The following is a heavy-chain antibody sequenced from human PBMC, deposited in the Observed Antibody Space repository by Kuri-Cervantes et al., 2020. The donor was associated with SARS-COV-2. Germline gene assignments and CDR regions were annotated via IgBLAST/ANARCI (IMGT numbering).Heavy chain of an antibody. CDR1: GFTFSGHW. J-gene: IGHJ6*02. D-gene: IGHD3-3*01. CDR2: INPDGSYT. Sequence: GESLKISCAASGFTFSGHWIHWVRQAPGKGLVWVSRINPDGSYTNNADSVKGRFTLSRDNAKNSLYLQMNSLRAEDTAVYYCARVTRSEITIFGVVIMRGMDVWGQGTTVTVSS. V-gene: IGHV3-74*01. CDR3: ARVTRSEITIFGVVIMRGMDV.